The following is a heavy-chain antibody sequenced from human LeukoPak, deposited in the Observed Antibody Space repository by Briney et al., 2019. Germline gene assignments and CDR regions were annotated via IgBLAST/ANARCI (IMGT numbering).Heavy chain of an antibody. CDR2: IWYDGSNK. CDR3: AKVRAYSSGYYWGNYFDY. Sequence: PGGSLRLSCGASGFIFSTYAMHWVRQAPGKGLEWVTFIWYDGSNKYYADSVKGRFTISRDNSKNTLYLQMNSLRAEDTAVYYCAKVRAYSSGYYWGNYFDYWGQGTLVTVSS. D-gene: IGHD3-22*01. CDR1: GFIFSTYA. J-gene: IGHJ4*02. V-gene: IGHV3-30*02.